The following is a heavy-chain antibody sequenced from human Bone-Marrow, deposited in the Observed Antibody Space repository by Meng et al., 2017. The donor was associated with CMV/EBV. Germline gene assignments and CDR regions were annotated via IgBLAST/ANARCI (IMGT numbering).Heavy chain of an antibody. CDR3: ARGRDFWSGLDYYYGMDV. CDR1: GGSVSSGSYY. D-gene: IGHD3-3*01. Sequence: SETLSLTCTVSGGSVSSGSYYWSWIRQPPRKGLEWIGYVYYSGHTNYNPSLKSRVTISLDTSKNQFSLKLSSVTAADTAVYYCARGRDFWSGLDYYYGMDVWGQGTTVTVSS. CDR2: VYYSGHT. J-gene: IGHJ6*02. V-gene: IGHV4-61*01.